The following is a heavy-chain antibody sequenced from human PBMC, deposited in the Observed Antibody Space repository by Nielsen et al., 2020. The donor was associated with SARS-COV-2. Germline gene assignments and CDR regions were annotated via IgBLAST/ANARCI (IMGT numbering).Heavy chain of an antibody. CDR1: GFTFSSYW. Sequence: GESLKISCAASGFTFSSYWMHWVRQAPGKGLVWVSRINSDGSSTSYADSVKGRFTISRDNAKNTLYLQVNSLRAEDTAVYYCARVRVREQLVDDDAFDIWGQGTMVTVSS. D-gene: IGHD6-13*01. V-gene: IGHV3-74*01. CDR2: INSDGSST. CDR3: ARVRVREQLVDDDAFDI. J-gene: IGHJ3*02.